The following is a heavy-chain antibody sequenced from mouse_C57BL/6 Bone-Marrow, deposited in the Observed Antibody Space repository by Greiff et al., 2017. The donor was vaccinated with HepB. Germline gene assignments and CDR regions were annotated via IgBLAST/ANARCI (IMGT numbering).Heavy chain of an antibody. CDR3: ARQGGYYDY. J-gene: IGHJ2*01. CDR1: GFTFSSYG. V-gene: IGHV5-6*01. CDR2: ISSGGSYT. D-gene: IGHD2-3*01. Sequence: EVMLVESGGDLVKPGGSLKLSCEASGFTFSSYGMSWVRQTPDKRLEWVATISSGGSYTYYPDSVKGRFTFSRDNAKNTLYLQMSSRKSEDTAMYYCARQGGYYDYWGQGTTLTVSS.